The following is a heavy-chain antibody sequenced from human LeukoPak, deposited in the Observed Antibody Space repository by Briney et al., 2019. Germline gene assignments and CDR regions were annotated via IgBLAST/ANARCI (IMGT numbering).Heavy chain of an antibody. V-gene: IGHV3-48*04. CDR3: VTDVGPVDAWNFH. J-gene: IGHJ4*02. Sequence: PGGSLRLSCAASGFTFSSYPMNWVRQAPGKGLEWVSYISSSSGNIDNVDSVKGRFTISRDNGKNSLYLQMNSLRAEDTAVYYCVTDVGPVDAWNFHWGQGTLVTVSS. CDR1: GFTFSSYP. D-gene: IGHD1-1*01. CDR2: ISSSSGNI.